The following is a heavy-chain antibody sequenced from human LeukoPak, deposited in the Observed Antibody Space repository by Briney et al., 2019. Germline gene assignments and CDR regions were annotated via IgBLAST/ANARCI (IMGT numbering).Heavy chain of an antibody. CDR2: IYTSGST. CDR1: GGSFSGYY. Sequence: SETLSLTCAVYGGSFSGYYWSWIRQPAGKGLEWIGRIYTSGSTNYNPSLKSRVTMSVDTSKNQFTLKLSSVTAADTAVYYCAREVVTALTSYFDYWGQGTLVTVSS. D-gene: IGHD2-21*02. CDR3: AREVVTALTSYFDY. V-gene: IGHV4-4*07. J-gene: IGHJ4*02.